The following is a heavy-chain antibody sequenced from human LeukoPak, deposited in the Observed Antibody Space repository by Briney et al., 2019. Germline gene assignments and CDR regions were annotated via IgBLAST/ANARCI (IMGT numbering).Heavy chain of an antibody. D-gene: IGHD3-22*01. CDR1: GFTFSSYS. CDR3: AKSGTYYYDSSGYDLDY. Sequence: GGSLRLSCAASGFTFSSYSMNWVRQAPGKGLEWVSSISSSSSYIYYADSVKGRFTISRDNSKNSLYLQMNSLRAEDTALYYCAKSGTYYYDSSGYDLDYWGQGTLVTVSS. J-gene: IGHJ4*02. V-gene: IGHV3-21*04. CDR2: ISSSSSYI.